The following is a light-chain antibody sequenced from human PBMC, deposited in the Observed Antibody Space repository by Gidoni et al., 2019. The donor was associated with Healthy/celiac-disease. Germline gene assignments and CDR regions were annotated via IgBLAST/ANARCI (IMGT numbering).Light chain of an antibody. J-gene: IGKJ2*01. CDR3: QQYNSYSYT. CDR2: KAS. Sequence: DIQMTQSPSTLSASVGDRVTITCRASQSISSWLAWYQQKPGKAPKLLIYKASSLESGVPLRFRGSGSGTEFTLTISSLQPDDFATYYCQQYNSYSYTFGQGTKLEIK. V-gene: IGKV1-5*03. CDR1: QSISSW.